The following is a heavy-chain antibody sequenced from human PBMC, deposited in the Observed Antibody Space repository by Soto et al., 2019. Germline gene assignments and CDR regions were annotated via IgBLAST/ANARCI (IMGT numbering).Heavy chain of an antibody. D-gene: IGHD2-2*01. V-gene: IGHV4-39*01. Sequence: SETLSLTCTVSGGSISNKRYSWGWIRQPPGKGLEWIGSIHYSGSTYDNPSLKSRVTISVDTSKNQLSLKLKSVTAADTAVYYCARHVSLGYCTPTSCDLLSWFDAGGQGTQVTVSS. CDR3: ARHVSLGYCTPTSCDLLSWFDA. CDR1: GGSISNKRYS. J-gene: IGHJ5*02. CDR2: IHYSGST.